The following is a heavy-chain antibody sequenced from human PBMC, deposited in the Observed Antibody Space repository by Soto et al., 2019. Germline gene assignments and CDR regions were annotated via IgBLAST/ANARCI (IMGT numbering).Heavy chain of an antibody. Sequence: GGSLRVSCAASGFMFSGYFMTWVRQAPGKGLEWVANIGQDGTEKNYLDSVRGRFTISRGENTLYLQMNNLKVEDTALYYCTRDWRHFVHWSQGTLVTVSS. CDR1: GFMFSGYF. J-gene: IGHJ4*02. V-gene: IGHV3-7*04. CDR3: TRDWRHFVH. CDR2: IGQDGTEK.